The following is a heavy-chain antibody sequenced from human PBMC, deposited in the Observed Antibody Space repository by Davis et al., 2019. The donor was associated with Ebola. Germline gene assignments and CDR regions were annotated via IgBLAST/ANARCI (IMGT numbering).Heavy chain of an antibody. J-gene: IGHJ6*02. Sequence: PGGSLRLSCAASGFTFSSYSMNWVRQAPGKGLEWVSSISSSSSYIYYADSVKGRFTISRDNSKNTLYLQMNSLRAEDTAVYYCARDGGYSYGLHYYYGMDVWGQGTTVTVSS. CDR3: ARDGGYSYGLHYYYGMDV. CDR1: GFTFSSYS. V-gene: IGHV3-21*01. D-gene: IGHD5-18*01. CDR2: ISSSSSYI.